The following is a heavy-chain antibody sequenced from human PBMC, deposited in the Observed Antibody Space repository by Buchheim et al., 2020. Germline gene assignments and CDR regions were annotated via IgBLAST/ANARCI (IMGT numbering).Heavy chain of an antibody. V-gene: IGHV4-39*01. Sequence: QLQLQESGPGLVKPSETPSLTCTVSGGSISSSSYYWGWIRQPPGEGLEWIGSIYYSGSTYYNPSLKSRVTISVDTSKNQFSLKLSSVTAADTAVYYCASDPIAAAGTRDYWGQGTL. CDR2: IYYSGST. CDR1: GGSISSSSYY. D-gene: IGHD6-13*01. CDR3: ASDPIAAAGTRDY. J-gene: IGHJ4*02.